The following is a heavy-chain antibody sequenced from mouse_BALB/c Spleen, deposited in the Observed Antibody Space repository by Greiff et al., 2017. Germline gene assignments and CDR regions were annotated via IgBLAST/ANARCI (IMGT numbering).Heavy chain of an antibody. CDR3: ARPLFENAMDY. CDR1: GYAFSSSW. V-gene: IGHV1-82*01. CDR2: IYPGDGDT. Sequence: QVHVKQSGPELVKPGASVKISCKASGYAFSSSWMNWVKQRPGQGLEWIGRIYPGDGDTNYNGKFKGKATLTADKSSSTAYMQLSSLTSVDSAVYFCARPLFENAMDYWGQGTSVTVSS. J-gene: IGHJ4*01.